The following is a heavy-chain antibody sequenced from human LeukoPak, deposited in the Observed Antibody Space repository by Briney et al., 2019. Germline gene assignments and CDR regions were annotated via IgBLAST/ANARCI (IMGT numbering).Heavy chain of an antibody. D-gene: IGHD6-19*01. J-gene: IGHJ4*02. CDR2: IYPGGYT. Sequence: GGSLRLSCAASGFTVSTNYMHWVRRAPGKGLEWVSVIYPGGYTYYADSVQGRFTISRDNSKNTLYLQMNSLRADDTAMYYCARDHSGWSDFDYWGQGTLVTVSS. CDR1: GFTVSTNY. CDR3: ARDHSGWSDFDY. V-gene: IGHV3-53*01.